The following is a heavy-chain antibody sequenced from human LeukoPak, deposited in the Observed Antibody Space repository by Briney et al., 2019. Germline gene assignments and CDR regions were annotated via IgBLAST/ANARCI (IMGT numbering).Heavy chain of an antibody. Sequence: GGSLRLSCAASGFTFSSYAMSWVRQAPGKGLEWVAVISYDGSNKYYADSVKGRFTISRDNSKNTLYLQMNSLRAEDTAVYYCARDHYSIYYYYGMDVWGQGTTVTVSS. CDR3: ARDHYSIYYYYGMDV. CDR2: ISYDGSNK. D-gene: IGHD2-15*01. J-gene: IGHJ6*02. CDR1: GFTFSSYA. V-gene: IGHV3-30*04.